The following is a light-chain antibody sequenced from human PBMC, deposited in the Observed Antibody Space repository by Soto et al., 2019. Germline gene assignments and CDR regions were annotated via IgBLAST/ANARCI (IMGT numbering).Light chain of an antibody. J-gene: IGKJ5*01. CDR3: QQHTDWPPIT. CDR2: GAS. CDR1: QSINSK. V-gene: IGKV3-15*01. Sequence: EIVMTQSPAALSLSRGERATLSCRASQSINSKLAWYQQKPGQAPRLLIYGASTRASGVPARFSGSGSGTDFILTISSLQSEDSAIYYCQQHTDWPPITFCQGTRLEIK.